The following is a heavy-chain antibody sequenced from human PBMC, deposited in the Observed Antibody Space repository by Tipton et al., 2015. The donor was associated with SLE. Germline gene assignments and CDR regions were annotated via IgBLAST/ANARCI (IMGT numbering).Heavy chain of an antibody. CDR1: GYTFTSYY. J-gene: IGHJ5*02. Sequence: QLVQSGAEVKKPGSSVKVSCKASGYTFTSYYMHWVRQAPGQGLEWMGIINPSGGSTSYAQKFQGRVTMTRDTSTSTVYMELSSLRSEDTAVYYCAREGERYCSSTSCYGFDPWGQGTLVTVSS. CDR2: INPSGGST. CDR3: AREGERYCSSTSCYGFDP. V-gene: IGHV1-46*01. D-gene: IGHD2-2*01.